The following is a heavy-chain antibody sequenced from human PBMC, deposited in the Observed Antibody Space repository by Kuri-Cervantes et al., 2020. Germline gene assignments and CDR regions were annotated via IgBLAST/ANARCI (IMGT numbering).Heavy chain of an antibody. D-gene: IGHD3-10*01. Sequence: GESLKISCAASGFTFSSYSMNWARQAPGKGLEWVAFIRFDGGYQDYADSVKGRFTISRENLKNTLYLQMNNLRAEDTAVYYCARGGPKGSLDYWGQGTLVTVSS. V-gene: IGHV3-30*02. CDR2: IRFDGGYQ. CDR3: ARGGPKGSLDY. J-gene: IGHJ4*02. CDR1: GFTFSSYS.